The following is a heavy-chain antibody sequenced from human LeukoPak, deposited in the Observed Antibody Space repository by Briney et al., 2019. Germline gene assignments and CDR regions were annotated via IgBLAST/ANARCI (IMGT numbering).Heavy chain of an antibody. Sequence: GASVKVSCKASGYTFSGTGWYLYWLRQAPGQGLECMGWIYPNNGATTYARKFQGRVAMTRDTSISTAYMELSGLRPDDTAVYYCARDGPAQMVEFDYWGQGTLVTVSS. CDR2: IYPNNGAT. J-gene: IGHJ4*02. V-gene: IGHV1-2*02. CDR1: GYTFSGTGWY. D-gene: IGHD3-10*01. CDR3: ARDGPAQMVEFDY.